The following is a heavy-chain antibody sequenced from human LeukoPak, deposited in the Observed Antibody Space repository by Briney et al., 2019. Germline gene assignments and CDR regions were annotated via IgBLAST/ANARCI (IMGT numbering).Heavy chain of an antibody. CDR1: GFSFGSYA. V-gene: IGHV3-23*01. CDR2: ICGSVSGSGDCT. J-gene: IGHJ3*02. Sequence: GGSLRLSCAASGFSFGSYAMSWVRQAAGKGLEWVSEICGSVSGSGDCTHYADSVKGRFAISRDNSKNTLDLQMNSLRAEDTAVYYCVQEGPRGLAFDIWGQGTKVTVSS. CDR3: VQEGPRGLAFDI.